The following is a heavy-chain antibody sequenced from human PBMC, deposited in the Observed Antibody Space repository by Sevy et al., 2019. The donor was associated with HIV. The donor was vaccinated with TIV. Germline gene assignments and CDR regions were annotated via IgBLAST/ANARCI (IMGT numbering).Heavy chain of an antibody. CDR1: GFTFSNYS. CDR2: ISSSSSTI. Sequence: GGSLRLSCAASGFTFSNYSMNWVRQAPGKGLEWVSYISSSSSTIYYPDSVKGRFTISRDNAKNSLFLQMNSLRAEDTAVYYCARDGYYYDSSGYYYWGQGTLVTVSS. CDR3: ARDGYYYDSSGYYY. D-gene: IGHD3-22*01. V-gene: IGHV3-48*01. J-gene: IGHJ4*02.